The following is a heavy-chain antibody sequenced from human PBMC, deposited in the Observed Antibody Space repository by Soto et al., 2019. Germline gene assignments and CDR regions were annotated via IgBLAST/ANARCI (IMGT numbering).Heavy chain of an antibody. Sequence: GGSLRLSCAASGFTFSSYSMNWVRQAPGKGLEWVSYISSSSSTIYYADSVKGRFTISRDNAKNSLYLQMNSLRAEDTAVYYCARGEPLRFLEWLLIDYWGQGTLVTVSS. V-gene: IGHV3-48*04. CDR1: GFTFSSYS. CDR3: ARGEPLRFLEWLLIDY. CDR2: ISSSSSTI. D-gene: IGHD3-3*01. J-gene: IGHJ4*02.